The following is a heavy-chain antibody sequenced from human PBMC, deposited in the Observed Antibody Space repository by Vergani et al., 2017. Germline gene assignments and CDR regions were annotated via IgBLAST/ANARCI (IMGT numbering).Heavy chain of an antibody. J-gene: IGHJ4*02. Sequence: QVQLQESGPGLVKPSETLSLTCTVSGGSINNYYWSWIRQPPGKGLEWIGYIHYSGSTNYNPSLKSRVTILVDTSKNQFSLKLSSVTAADTAVYYCARKRDYILDWGQGTLVTVSS. V-gene: IGHV4-59*08. D-gene: IGHD4-11*01. CDR3: ARKRDYILD. CDR1: GGSINNYY. CDR2: IHYSGST.